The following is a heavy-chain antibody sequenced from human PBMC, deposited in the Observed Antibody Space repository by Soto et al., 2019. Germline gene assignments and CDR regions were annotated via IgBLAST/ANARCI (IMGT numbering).Heavy chain of an antibody. CDR3: ERAVKFDYGDYDSYFDY. J-gene: IGHJ4*02. CDR2: INSDGSST. Sequence: GGSLRLSCAASGFTFSSYWMHWVRQAPGKGLVWVSRINSDGSSTSYADSVKGRFTISRDNAKNTLYLQMNSLRAEDTAVYYCERAVKFDYGDYDSYFDYWGQGTLVTVSS. D-gene: IGHD4-17*01. V-gene: IGHV3-74*01. CDR1: GFTFSSYW.